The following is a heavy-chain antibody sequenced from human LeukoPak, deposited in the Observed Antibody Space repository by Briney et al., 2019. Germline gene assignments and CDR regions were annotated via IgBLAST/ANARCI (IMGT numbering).Heavy chain of an antibody. CDR2: MDPSGSQK. CDR3: AKTFPYGTTWFGFFDY. CDR1: GITFNWSW. J-gene: IGHJ4*02. D-gene: IGHD3-10*01. Sequence: GGSLRLSCAASGITFNWSWMNWVRQAPGKGLEWVANMDPSGSQKRYVDSVKGRFTISRDDLKNMVYLQMNSLRADDTAVYYCAKTFPYGTTWFGFFDYWGQGAPVTVSS. V-gene: IGHV3-7*03.